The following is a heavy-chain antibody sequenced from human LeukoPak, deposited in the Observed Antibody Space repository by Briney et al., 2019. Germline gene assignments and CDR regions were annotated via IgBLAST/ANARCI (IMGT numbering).Heavy chain of an antibody. CDR2: ISSSSSCI. D-gene: IGHD1-1*01. CDR1: GFTFSSYS. J-gene: IGHJ4*02. CDR3: ASGSGTSPQFDY. Sequence: GGSLRLSCAASGFTFSSYSMNWVRQAPGKGLEWVSSISSSSSCIYYADSVKGRFTISRDNAKNSRYLQMNSLRAEDTAVYYCASGSGTSPQFDYWGQGTLVTVSS. V-gene: IGHV3-21*01.